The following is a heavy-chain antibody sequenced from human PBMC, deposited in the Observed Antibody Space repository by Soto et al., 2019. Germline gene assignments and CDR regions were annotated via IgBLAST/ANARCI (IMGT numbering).Heavy chain of an antibody. CDR1: GFTFSSYG. CDR3: ARGGEESSIYGMDV. D-gene: IGHD3-10*01. Sequence: QVQLVESGGGVVQPGRSRRLSCAASGFTFSSYGMHWVRQAPGKGLEWVAVIWYDGSNKYYADSVKGRFTISRDNSKNTLYLQMNSLRAEDTAVYYCARGGEESSIYGMDVWGQGTTVTVSS. V-gene: IGHV3-33*01. J-gene: IGHJ6*02. CDR2: IWYDGSNK.